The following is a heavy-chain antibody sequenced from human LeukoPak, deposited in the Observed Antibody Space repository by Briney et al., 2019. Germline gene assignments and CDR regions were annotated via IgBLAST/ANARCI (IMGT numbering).Heavy chain of an antibody. J-gene: IGHJ5*02. V-gene: IGHV1-2*02. CDR1: GYTFTAYY. CDR2: ISPNSGDT. D-gene: IGHD2-15*01. Sequence: ASVKVSCKASGYTFTAYYIHWVRQAPGQGLEWMAWISPNSGDTNYAQNFRGRVTMNRATSISTAYMELRRLKSDDTAVYYCASGVPVVAVVTNSYNWFDPWGQGTLVTVSS. CDR3: ASGVPVVAVVTNSYNWFDP.